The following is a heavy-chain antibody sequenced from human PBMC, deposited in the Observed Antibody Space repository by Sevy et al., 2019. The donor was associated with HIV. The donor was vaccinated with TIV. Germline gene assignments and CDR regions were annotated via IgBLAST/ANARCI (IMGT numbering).Heavy chain of an antibody. Sequence: GGSLRLSCAASGFTFSTYAMTWVRQAPGKGLEWVSVISYSGGSTYYADSVRGQFTISRDNSKNTLYLQMNSLRVAETAVYYCAKDRVSGTYYTGDFEYWGQGTLVTVSS. J-gene: IGHJ4*02. D-gene: IGHD3-10*01. V-gene: IGHV3-23*01. CDR1: GFTFSTYA. CDR3: AKDRVSGTYYTGDFEY. CDR2: ISYSGGST.